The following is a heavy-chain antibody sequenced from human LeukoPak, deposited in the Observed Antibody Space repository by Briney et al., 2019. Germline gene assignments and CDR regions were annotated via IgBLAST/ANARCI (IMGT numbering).Heavy chain of an antibody. D-gene: IGHD1-14*01. CDR2: TYYASQWSN. V-gene: IGHV6-1*01. J-gene: IGHJ4*02. CDR3: TRGRNSAFDY. CDR1: GDSVSISGVA. Sequence: SPTLSLTFAISGDSVSISGVAWNWIRQSPSRGLEWLGRTYYASQWSNEYALSVKSRITINPDTSKNQFSLQLNSVTPEDTAVYYCTRGRNSAFDYWGQGTLVTVSS.